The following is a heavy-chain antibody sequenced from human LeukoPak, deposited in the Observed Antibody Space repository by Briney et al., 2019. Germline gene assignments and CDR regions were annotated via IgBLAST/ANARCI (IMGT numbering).Heavy chain of an antibody. D-gene: IGHD6-6*01. J-gene: IGHJ3*02. CDR3: AKGLAARPGYNAFDI. Sequence: PGGSLRLSCAASGFTFDDYAMHWVRQAPGKGLEWVSGISWNSGSIGYADSVKGRFTISRDNAKNSLYLQMNSLRAEDMALYYCAKGLAARPGYNAFDIWGQGTMVTVSS. CDR1: GFTFDDYA. CDR2: ISWNSGSI. V-gene: IGHV3-9*03.